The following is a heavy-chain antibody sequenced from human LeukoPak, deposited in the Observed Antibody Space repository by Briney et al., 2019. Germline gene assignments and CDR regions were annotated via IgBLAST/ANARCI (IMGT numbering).Heavy chain of an antibody. CDR3: ARTLKYYYGSGSYYGFDY. Sequence: SETLSLTCTVSGGSISSHYWSWIRQPPGKGLEWIGYIYYSGTTNYNPSLKSRVTISVDTSKNQFSLKLSSVTAADTAVYYCARTLKYYYGSGSYYGFDYWGQGTLVTVSS. J-gene: IGHJ4*02. CDR1: GGSISSHY. V-gene: IGHV4-59*11. CDR2: IYYSGTT. D-gene: IGHD3-10*01.